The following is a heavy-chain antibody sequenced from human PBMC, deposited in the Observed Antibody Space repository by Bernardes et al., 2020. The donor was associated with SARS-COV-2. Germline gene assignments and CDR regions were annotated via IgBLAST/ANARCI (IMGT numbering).Heavy chain of an antibody. V-gene: IGHV1-69*06. Sequence: AAKVSCKASGATFTFSNYAINWVRQAPGQGLEWMGGIIPIFGTANSAQKFQGRVTITADKSTSTAYLELTSLRSEDTAVYYCARGGKRTVGLLHYYGMDVWGQGTTVNVSS. CDR2: IIPIFGTA. CDR3: ARGGKRTVGLLHYYGMDV. CDR1: GATFTFSNYA. J-gene: IGHJ6*02. D-gene: IGHD4-17*01.